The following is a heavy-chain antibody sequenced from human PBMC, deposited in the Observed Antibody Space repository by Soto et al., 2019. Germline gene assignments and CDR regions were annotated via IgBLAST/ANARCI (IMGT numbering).Heavy chain of an antibody. J-gene: IGHJ6*02. D-gene: IGHD4-17*01. Sequence: QVQLQQSGPRLVKPSETLSLTCTVSSGPVRSHNWGWIRHPPGRGLEWIGYVYYTGDTAYNPSLRCRVTTAADTSTNDISLPLNSVTAADAAVYYCVRQGIDYLHGIVDVWGQGTTVSVSS. CDR2: VYYTGDT. CDR3: VRQGIDYLHGIVDV. V-gene: IGHV4-59*08. CDR1: SGPVRSHN.